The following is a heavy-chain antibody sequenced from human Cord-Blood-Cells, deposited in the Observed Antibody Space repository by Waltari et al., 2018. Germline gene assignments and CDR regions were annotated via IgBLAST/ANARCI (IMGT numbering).Heavy chain of an antibody. Sequence: EVQLVESGGGLVKPGGSLRLSCAASGFTFSNAWMSWVRQAPGKGLEWVGRIKSKTDGGTTDYAAPVKGRFTISRDDSKNTLYLQMNSLKTEDTAVYYCTTGLRRTTVTKYFFDYCGQGTLVTVSS. J-gene: IGHJ4*02. CDR2: IKSKTDGGTT. CDR1: GFTFSNAW. D-gene: IGHD4-17*01. CDR3: TTGLRRTTVTKYFFDY. V-gene: IGHV3-15*01.